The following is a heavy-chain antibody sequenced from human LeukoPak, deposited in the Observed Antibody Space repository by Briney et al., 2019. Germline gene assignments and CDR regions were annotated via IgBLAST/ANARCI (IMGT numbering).Heavy chain of an antibody. J-gene: IGHJ4*02. CDR2: IYHSGST. CDR3: ARAGYSYLDY. Sequence: SETLSLTCTVSGYSISSGYYWGWIRQPPGKGLEWIGSIYHSGSTYYNPSLKSRVIISLDTSKNQFSLKVSSVTAADTAVYYCARAGYSYLDYWGQGTLVTVSP. V-gene: IGHV4-38-2*02. CDR1: GYSISSGYY. D-gene: IGHD5-18*01.